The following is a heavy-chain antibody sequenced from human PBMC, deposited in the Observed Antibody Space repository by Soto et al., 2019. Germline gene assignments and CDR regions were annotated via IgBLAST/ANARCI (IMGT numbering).Heavy chain of an antibody. J-gene: IGHJ6*02. CDR3: ARQKWLLRRHYYYYGMDV. Sequence: PSETLSLTCTVSGGSISSSSYYWGWIRQPPGKGLEWIGSIYYSGSTYYNPSLKSRVTISVDTSKNQFSLKLSSVTAADTAVHYCARQKWLLRRHYYYYGMDVWGQGTTVTVSS. V-gene: IGHV4-39*01. CDR2: IYYSGST. CDR1: GGSISSSSYY. D-gene: IGHD3-22*01.